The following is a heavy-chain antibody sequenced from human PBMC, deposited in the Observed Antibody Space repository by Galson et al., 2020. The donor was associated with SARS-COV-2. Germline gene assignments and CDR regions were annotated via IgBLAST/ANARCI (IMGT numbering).Heavy chain of an antibody. CDR1: GGSISSYY. CDR2: IYYSGST. V-gene: IGHV4-59*01. Sequence: SETLSLTCTVSGGSISSYYWSWIRQPPGKGLEWIGYIYYSGSTNYNPSLKSRVTISVDTSKNQFSLKLSSVTAADTAVYYCARGGLDSSGYNYYYYYMDVWGKGTTVTVSS. CDR3: ARGGLDSSGYNYYYYYMDV. J-gene: IGHJ6*03. D-gene: IGHD3-22*01.